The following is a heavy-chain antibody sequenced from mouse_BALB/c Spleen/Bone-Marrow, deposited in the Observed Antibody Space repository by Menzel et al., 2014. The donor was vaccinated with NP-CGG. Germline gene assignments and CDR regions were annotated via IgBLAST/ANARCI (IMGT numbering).Heavy chain of an antibody. V-gene: IGHV1-5*01. D-gene: IGHD2-10*01. CDR2: IYPGNSDT. J-gene: IGHJ1*01. Sequence: VRLQQSGTVLARPGASVKMSRKASDYTFTSYRMHWLKQRPGQGLEWIGAIYPGNSDTSYNQKFKGKAELTAVTSTSTAYMDLSSLTNEDSAVYYCTLAYFGQGDWFFDVWGAGTTVTVSS. CDR3: TLAYFGQGDWFFDV. CDR1: DYTFTSYR.